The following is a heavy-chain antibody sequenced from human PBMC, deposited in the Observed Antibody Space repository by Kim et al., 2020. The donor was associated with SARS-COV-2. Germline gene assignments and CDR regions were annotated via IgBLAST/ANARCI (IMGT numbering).Heavy chain of an antibody. Sequence: ASVKVSCKASGYTFTSYAMNWVRQAPGQGLEWMGWINTNTGNPTYAQGFTGRFVFSLDTSVSTAYLQISSLKAEDTAVYYCARGADLEVIVTKRTFDYWGQGTLVTVSS. D-gene: IGHD3-22*01. CDR3: ARGADLEVIVTKRTFDY. CDR1: GYTFTSYA. V-gene: IGHV7-4-1*02. CDR2: INTNTGNP. J-gene: IGHJ4*02.